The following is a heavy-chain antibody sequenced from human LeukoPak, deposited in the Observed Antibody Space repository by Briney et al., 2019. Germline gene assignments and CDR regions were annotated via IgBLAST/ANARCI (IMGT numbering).Heavy chain of an antibody. CDR3: ARATLEWELRSDYFDY. CDR1: GGTFISYA. V-gene: IGHV1-69*05. Sequence: ASVKVTCKASGGTFISYAISWVRQPPGQGLEWMGRIIPIFGTANYAQKFQGRDTITTDESTSTAYMELSSLRSEDTAVYYCARATLEWELRSDYFDYWGQGTLVTASS. CDR2: IIPIFGTA. J-gene: IGHJ4*02. D-gene: IGHD1-26*01.